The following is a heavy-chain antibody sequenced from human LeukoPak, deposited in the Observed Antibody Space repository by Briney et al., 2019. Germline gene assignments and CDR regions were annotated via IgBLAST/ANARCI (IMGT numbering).Heavy chain of an antibody. CDR1: GGSIGSDP. V-gene: IGHV4-59*01. CDR2: IFYSGST. J-gene: IGHJ5*02. CDR3: VRGANL. D-gene: IGHD5-12*01. Sequence: SETLSLTCTVSGGSIGSDPWSWIRRAPGNRLEWIGNIFYSGSTKYNPSLKSRVTISIDTSKNQFSLRLTSMTAADSAVYYCVRGANLWGQGILVTVSS.